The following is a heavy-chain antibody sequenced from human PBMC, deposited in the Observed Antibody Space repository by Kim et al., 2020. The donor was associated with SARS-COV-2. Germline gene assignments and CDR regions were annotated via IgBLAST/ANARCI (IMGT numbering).Heavy chain of an antibody. Sequence: GGSLRLSCAASGFTFGSYWMTWVRQAPGKGLEWVANIKQDGSEKYYVDSVKGRFTISRDNAKNSLYLQMNSLRAEDTAVYYCAKMGTTSPWYWGQGTLVTVSS. CDR3: AKMGTTSPWY. CDR1: GFTFGSYW. J-gene: IGHJ4*02. V-gene: IGHV3-7*01. D-gene: IGHD1-7*01. CDR2: IKQDGSEK.